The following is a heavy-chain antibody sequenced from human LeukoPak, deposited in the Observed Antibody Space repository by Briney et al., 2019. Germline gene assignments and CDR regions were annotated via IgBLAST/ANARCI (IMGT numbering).Heavy chain of an antibody. CDR1: DFSFSNYA. D-gene: IGHD4-23*01. Sequence: GGSLRLSCAASDFSFSNYAMSWVRQAPGKGREWVSAISGSGGSTYYADSVKGRFTISRDNSKNTLYLQMNGLRAEDTAVYYCAKGVGVLVTPFDYWGQGTLVTVSS. CDR3: AKGVGVLVTPFDY. V-gene: IGHV3-23*01. CDR2: ISGSGGST. J-gene: IGHJ4*02.